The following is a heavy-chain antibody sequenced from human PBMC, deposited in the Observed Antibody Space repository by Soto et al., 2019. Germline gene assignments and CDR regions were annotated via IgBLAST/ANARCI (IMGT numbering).Heavy chain of an antibody. CDR2: ISGSGDST. V-gene: IGHV3-23*01. CDR1: GFTFSNYG. Sequence: PGGSLRLSCTTSGFTFSNYGMTRVRQAPGKGLEWVSAISGSGDSTYYADSVKGRFTISRDNSKNTLYLRLNSLRADDTALYYCAKETADTSMVSSGPFDYWGQGTRVTVSS. CDR3: AKETADTSMVSSGPFDY. D-gene: IGHD5-18*01. J-gene: IGHJ4*02.